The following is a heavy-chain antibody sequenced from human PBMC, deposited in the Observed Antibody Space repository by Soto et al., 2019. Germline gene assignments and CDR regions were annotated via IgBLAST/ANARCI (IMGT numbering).Heavy chain of an antibody. CDR3: ARYIPGVRYYGMDV. CDR2: IGESGTPT. V-gene: IGHV3-23*01. D-gene: IGHD2-2*01. CDR1: GFSFSSYA. J-gene: IGHJ6*02. Sequence: GGSLRLSCAASGFSFSSYAMKWVRQVPGKGLEWVSLIGESGTPTYYADSVKGRFTISRDNSGNTLFLEMYSLRVEDTAVYYCARYIPGVRYYGMDVWGQGTTVTVSS.